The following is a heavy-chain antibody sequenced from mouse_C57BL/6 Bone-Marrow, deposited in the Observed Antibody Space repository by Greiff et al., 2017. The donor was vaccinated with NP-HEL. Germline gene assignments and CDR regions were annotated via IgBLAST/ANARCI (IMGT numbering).Heavy chain of an antibody. D-gene: IGHD1-1*01. CDR1: GFTFSDAW. J-gene: IGHJ1*03. V-gene: IGHV6-6*01. CDR2: IRHKANNHAT. CDR3: TRTITTVVAWYFDV. Sequence: EVKVVESGGGLVQPGGSMKLSCAASGFTFSDAWMDWVRQSPEKGLEWVAEIRHKANNHATYYAESVKGRFTISRDDSKSSVYLQMNSLRAEDTGIYYCTRTITTVVAWYFDVWGTGTTVTVSS.